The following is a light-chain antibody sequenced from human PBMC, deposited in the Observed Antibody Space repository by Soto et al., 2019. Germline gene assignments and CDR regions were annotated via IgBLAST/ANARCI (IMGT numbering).Light chain of an antibody. CDR3: SSFAGNNNLV. CDR2: EVS. V-gene: IGLV2-8*01. Sequence: QSALTQPPSASGSPGQSVTISCTGTSSDVGGYNYVSWYQQHPGKAPKLMISEVSKRPSGVPHRFSGSKSGNTASLTVSGLQAEDEADYYCSSFAGNNNLVFGGGTQLTVL. J-gene: IGLJ2*01. CDR1: SSDVGGYNY.